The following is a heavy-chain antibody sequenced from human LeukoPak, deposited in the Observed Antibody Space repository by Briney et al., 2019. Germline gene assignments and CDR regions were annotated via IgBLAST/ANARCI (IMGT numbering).Heavy chain of an antibody. V-gene: IGHV3-23*01. CDR1: GFTFSSYA. CDR2: ISGSGGST. CDR3: AKDSLYGDYVSFDY. Sequence: GASLRLSCAASGFTFSSYAMSWVRQAPGKGLEWVSAISGSGGSTYCADSVKGRFTISRDNSKNTLYLQMNSLRAEDTAVYYCAKDSLYGDYVSFDYWGQGTLVTVSS. D-gene: IGHD4-17*01. J-gene: IGHJ4*02.